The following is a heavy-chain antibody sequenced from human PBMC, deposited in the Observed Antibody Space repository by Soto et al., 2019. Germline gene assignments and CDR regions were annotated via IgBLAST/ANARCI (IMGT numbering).Heavy chain of an antibody. V-gene: IGHV1-46*01. CDR2: INPSGD. D-gene: IGHD3-22*01. CDR3: AGWLHHTYGPFDP. Sequence: ASVKVSCKASGYTSTNYYMHWVRQAPGQGLEWMGMINPSGDSYAQKFRGRITMTRDTSTSTVYLDLSSLRSEDTAVYYCAGWLHHTYGPFDPWGQGTLVTVSS. J-gene: IGHJ5*02. CDR1: GYTSTNYY.